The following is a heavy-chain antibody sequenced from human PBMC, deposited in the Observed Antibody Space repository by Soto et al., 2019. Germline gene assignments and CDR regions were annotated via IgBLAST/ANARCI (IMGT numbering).Heavy chain of an antibody. V-gene: IGHV4-31*03. CDR1: GGSISSGGYY. CDR3: ASQATGWYPDY. Sequence: QVELQESGPGLVKPSQTLSLTCTVSGGSISSGGYYWSWVRQHPGKGLEWIGYIYDSGSTYYNPSLKSRVTISVDTSKNQFSLKLTSVTAADTAVSYCASQATGWYPDYWGQGTLVTVSS. J-gene: IGHJ4*02. CDR2: IYDSGST. D-gene: IGHD6-19*01.